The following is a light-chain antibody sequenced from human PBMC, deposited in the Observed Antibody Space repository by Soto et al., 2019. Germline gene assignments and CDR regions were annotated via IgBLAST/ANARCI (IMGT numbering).Light chain of an antibody. V-gene: IGKV1-5*03. J-gene: IGKJ2*01. CDR2: KAS. Sequence: DIQMTQSPSTLSASVGDSVTITCRASESISSWLAWYQQKPGKAPKLLIYKASSLESGVPSRFSGSGSGTEFTLTISSLQPDDFATYYCHHYDTYSYTFGQGTKLEI. CDR3: HHYDTYSYT. CDR1: ESISSW.